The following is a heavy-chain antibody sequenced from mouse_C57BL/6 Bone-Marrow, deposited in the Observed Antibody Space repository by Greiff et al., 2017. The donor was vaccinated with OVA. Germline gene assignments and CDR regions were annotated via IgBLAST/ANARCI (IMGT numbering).Heavy chain of an antibody. CDR1: GFTFSSYA. CDR2: ISDGGSYT. Sequence: EVHLVESGGGLVKPGGSLKLSCAASGFTFSSYAMSWVRQTPEKRLEWVATISDGGSYTYYPDNVKGRFTISRDNAKHNLYLQLSHLKSEDTAIYYCARDQAGEDYWGQGTSVTVSS. V-gene: IGHV5-4*01. CDR3: ARDQAGEDY. J-gene: IGHJ4*01. D-gene: IGHD3-2*02.